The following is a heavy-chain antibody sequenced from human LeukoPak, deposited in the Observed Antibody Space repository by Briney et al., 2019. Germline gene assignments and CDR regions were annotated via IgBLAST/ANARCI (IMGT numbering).Heavy chain of an antibody. CDR1: GFTFSNYW. J-gene: IGHJ4*02. CDR2: INSDGSST. D-gene: IGHD5-18*01. V-gene: IGHV3-74*01. Sequence: GGSLRLSCAVSGFTFSNYWMHWVRQAPGKGLVWVSRINSDGSSTTYADSVKGRFTISRDNGQNTLYLQMNSLRAEDTAVYYCAREGRGYSYAFEYWGQGTLVTVSS. CDR3: AREGRGYSYAFEY.